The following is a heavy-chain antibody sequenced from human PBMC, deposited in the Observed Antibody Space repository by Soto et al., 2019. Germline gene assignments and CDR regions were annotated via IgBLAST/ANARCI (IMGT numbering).Heavy chain of an antibody. CDR1: GGSFSGYY. J-gene: IGHJ4*02. CDR3: ARVVVTRPFDY. CDR2: INHSGST. D-gene: IGHD2-21*01. V-gene: IGHV4-34*01. Sequence: QVQLQQWGAGLLKPSETLSLTCAVYGGSFSGYYWSWIRQPPGKGLEWIGEINHSGSTNYNPSLKSRLTISVYTSKIHFSLKLGSVTAADTAVYYCARVVVTRPFDYLGQGTLVTVSS.